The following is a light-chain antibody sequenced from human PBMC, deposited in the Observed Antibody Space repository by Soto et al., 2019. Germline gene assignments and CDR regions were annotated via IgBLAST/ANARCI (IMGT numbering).Light chain of an antibody. J-gene: IGLJ1*01. CDR2: DVS. V-gene: IGLV2-14*03. Sequence: QSVLTQPASVSGSPGQSITISCTGTSSDVGGYNYVSWYQHHPGKATKLMIYDVSNRPSGVSNRFSGSKSGNTASLTISGLQAEDEADYYCSSHTSSSTPYVFGSGTKVTVL. CDR1: SSDVGGYNY. CDR3: SSHTSSSTPYV.